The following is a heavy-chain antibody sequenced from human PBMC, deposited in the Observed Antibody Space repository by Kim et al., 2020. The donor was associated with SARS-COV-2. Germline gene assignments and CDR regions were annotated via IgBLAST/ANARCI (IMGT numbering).Heavy chain of an antibody. CDR2: ISSSSSYT. D-gene: IGHD2-15*01. V-gene: IGHV3-11*05. J-gene: IGHJ6*02. Sequence: GGSLRLSCAASGFTFSDYYMNWICQAPGKGLEWVSYISSSSSYTNYADSVKGRFTISRDNAKNSLYLQMNSLRAEDTAVYYCARDLLVVVAARNDYYYYGMDVWGQGTTFTVSS. CDR3: ARDLLVVVAARNDYYYYGMDV. CDR1: GFTFSDYY.